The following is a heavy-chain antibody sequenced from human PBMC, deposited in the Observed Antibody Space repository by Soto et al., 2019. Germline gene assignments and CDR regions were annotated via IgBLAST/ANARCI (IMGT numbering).Heavy chain of an antibody. Sequence: SSETLSLTCTVSGGSISSYYWSWIRQPPGKGLEWIGYIYYSGSTNYSPSLKSRVTISVDTSKNQFSLKLSSVTAADTAVYYCARRYGGGFDYWGQGTLVTVSS. CDR1: GGSISSYY. V-gene: IGHV4-59*08. J-gene: IGHJ4*02. CDR3: ARRYGGGFDY. D-gene: IGHD2-15*01. CDR2: IYYSGST.